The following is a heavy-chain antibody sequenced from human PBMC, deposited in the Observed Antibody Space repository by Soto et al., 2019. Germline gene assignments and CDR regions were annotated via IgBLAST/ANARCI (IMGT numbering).Heavy chain of an antibody. J-gene: IGHJ6*02. D-gene: IGHD2-2*01. CDR3: ARQSSATYYYYYYGMDV. CDR1: GFTFSSYS. V-gene: IGHV3-48*01. Sequence: GGSLRLSCAASGFTFSSYSMNWVRQAPGKGLEWVSYISSSSTIYYADSVKGRFTISRDNAKNSLYLQMNSLGAEDTAVYYCARQSSATYYYYYYGMDVWGQGTTVTVSS. CDR2: ISSSSTI.